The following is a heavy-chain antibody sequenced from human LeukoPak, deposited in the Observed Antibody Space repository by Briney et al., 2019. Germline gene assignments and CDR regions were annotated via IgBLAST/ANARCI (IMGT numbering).Heavy chain of an antibody. CDR3: ANDDFWSGYPTALPN. Sequence: TGGSLRLSCAASGFTFNNYAMTWVRQAPGKGLEWVSAISGSGGSTYYADSVKGRFTISRDNSKNTLYLQMNSLRAEDTAVYYCANDDFWSGYPTALPNWGQGTLVTVSS. J-gene: IGHJ4*02. D-gene: IGHD3-3*01. CDR2: ISGSGGST. CDR1: GFTFNNYA. V-gene: IGHV3-23*01.